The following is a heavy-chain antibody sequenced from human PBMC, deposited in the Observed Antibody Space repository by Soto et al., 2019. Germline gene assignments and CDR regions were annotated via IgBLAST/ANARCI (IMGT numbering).Heavy chain of an antibody. Sequence: EVQLVESGGGLVQPGRSLRLSCAASGFTFDNYAMHWVRQAPGKGLEWVSGISWNSGSIGYADSVKGRFTISRDNDKNFLYLKVNSLRAEDTALYHCAKDWGGGYCRRGSCYSLDYWGQGTLVTVSS. D-gene: IGHD2-15*01. CDR2: ISWNSGSI. J-gene: IGHJ4*02. CDR1: GFTFDNYA. V-gene: IGHV3-9*01. CDR3: AKDWGGGYCRRGSCYSLDY.